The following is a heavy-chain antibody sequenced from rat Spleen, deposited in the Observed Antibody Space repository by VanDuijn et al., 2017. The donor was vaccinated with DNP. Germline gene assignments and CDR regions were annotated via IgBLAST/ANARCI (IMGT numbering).Heavy chain of an antibody. V-gene: IGHV5-31*01. D-gene: IGHD3-1*01. Sequence: EVQLVESGGDLVQPGRSLKLSCVASGFTFNNYWMAWIRQVPGKGLEWIASITSGSGTTSYPDSVNGRFTIFRDYATSSLYLQMNSLRSEDTATYYCARGSTSIYWYFDFWGPGTMVTVSS. CDR3: ARGSTSIYWYFDF. CDR2: ITSGSGTT. CDR1: GFTFNNYW. J-gene: IGHJ1*01.